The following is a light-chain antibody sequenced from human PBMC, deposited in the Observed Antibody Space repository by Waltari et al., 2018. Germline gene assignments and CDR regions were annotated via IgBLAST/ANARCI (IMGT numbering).Light chain of an antibody. CDR2: EVS. CDR1: SSDVGGYAY. V-gene: IGLV2-8*01. CDR3: SSYAGSNDLV. J-gene: IGLJ3*02. Sequence: QSALTQPPSASGSPGQSVTISCTGTSSDVGGYAYVSWYQQHPGKAPKLMIYEVSKRPSGVPDRFSGSKSGNMASLTVSGLQPEDEADYYCSSYAGSNDLVFGGGTKLTVL.